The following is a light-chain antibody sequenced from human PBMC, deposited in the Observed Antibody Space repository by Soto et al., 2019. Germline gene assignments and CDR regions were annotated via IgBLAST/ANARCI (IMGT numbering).Light chain of an antibody. CDR2: GTN. CDR1: TGAVTSGYY. Sequence: QAVVTQEPSLTVSPGGTVTLTCASSTGAVTSGYYPNWFQQKPGQAPRALIYGTNNKHSWTPARFSGSLLGGKAALTLSGVRPEDEAEYYCLLYYGGHWVFGGGTKPTVL. CDR3: LLYYGGHWV. J-gene: IGLJ3*02. V-gene: IGLV7-43*01.